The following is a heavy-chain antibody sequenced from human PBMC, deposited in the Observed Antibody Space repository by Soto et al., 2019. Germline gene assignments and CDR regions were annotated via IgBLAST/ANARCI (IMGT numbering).Heavy chain of an antibody. J-gene: IGHJ4*02. CDR3: QNHWISTSRPLDF. CDR2: IIPIFGTA. Sequence: GASVKVSCKASGDTFTDYYIHWVRQAPGQGLEWMGGIIPIFGTANYAQKFQGRVTITADESTSTAYMELSSLRSEDTAVYYCQNHWISTSRPLDFLGQGTLVTVSS. D-gene: IGHD2-2*01. V-gene: IGHV1-69*13. CDR1: GDTFTDYY.